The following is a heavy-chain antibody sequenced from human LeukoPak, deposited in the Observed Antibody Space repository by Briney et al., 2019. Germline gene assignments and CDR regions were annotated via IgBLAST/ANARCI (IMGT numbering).Heavy chain of an antibody. V-gene: IGHV4-59*12. D-gene: IGHD3-22*01. CDR2: IYYSGST. J-gene: IGHJ4*02. Sequence: SETLSLTCTVSGGSISSYYWSWIWQPPGKGLEWIGYIYYSGSTNYDPSLKSRVTISVDRSKNQFSLKLSSVTAEDTAVYYCARDSPLYYDSSGHYPNYFDYWGQGTLVTVSS. CDR1: GGSISSYY. CDR3: ARDSPLYYDSSGHYPNYFDY.